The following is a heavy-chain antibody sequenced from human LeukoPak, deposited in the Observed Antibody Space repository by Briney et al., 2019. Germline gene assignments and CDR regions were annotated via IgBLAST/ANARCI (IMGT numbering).Heavy chain of an antibody. CDR1: GYTFTGYY. Sequence: ASVKVSCKASGYTFTGYYMHWVRQAPGQGLGWMGWINPNSGGTNYAQKFQGRVTMTRDTSISTAYMELSRLRSDDTAVYYCARDATYSSGYEYYFDYWGQGTLVTVSS. V-gene: IGHV1-2*02. CDR2: INPNSGGT. CDR3: ARDATYSSGYEYYFDY. J-gene: IGHJ4*02. D-gene: IGHD3-22*01.